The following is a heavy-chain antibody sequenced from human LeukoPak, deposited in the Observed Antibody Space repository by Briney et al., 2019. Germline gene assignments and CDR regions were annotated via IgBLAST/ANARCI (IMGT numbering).Heavy chain of an antibody. Sequence: GGSLRLSCAASGFTFSGHWMSWVRQAPGKGLEWVASIRQDGSEKHYVDSVEGRFTISRDNAKNSLHLQMNSLRAEDTAVYYCARGRRLGIAARPRGWFDPWGQGTLVTVSS. CDR1: GFTFSGHW. D-gene: IGHD6-6*01. CDR3: ARGRRLGIAARPRGWFDP. J-gene: IGHJ5*02. V-gene: IGHV3-7*01. CDR2: IRQDGSEK.